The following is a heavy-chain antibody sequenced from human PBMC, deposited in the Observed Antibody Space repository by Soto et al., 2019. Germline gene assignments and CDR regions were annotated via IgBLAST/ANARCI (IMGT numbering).Heavy chain of an antibody. V-gene: IGHV4-34*01. D-gene: IGHD5-12*01. CDR2: IKDGGYT. CDR1: GGSLSGYY. J-gene: IGHJ4*02. Sequence: QVQLQQWGAGLLKPSETLSLNCAVNGGSLSGYYWSWIRQPPGKGLEWIGEIKDGGYTNYSPSLRSRATISSDTSINQCSLRLNSVTAADTGLYYCARGQEGVVATHWDQGALVTVSS. CDR3: ARGQEGVVATH.